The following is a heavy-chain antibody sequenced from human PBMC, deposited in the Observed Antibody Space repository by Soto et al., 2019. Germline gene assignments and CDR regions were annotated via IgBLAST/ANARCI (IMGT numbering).Heavy chain of an antibody. J-gene: IGHJ4*02. V-gene: IGHV3-23*01. CDR3: AKDHESDY. CDR1: GFKFSSYA. Sequence: EVQLLESGGGLVQPGGSLRRSCAASGFKFSSYAMSWIRQAPGKGLEWVSAISGSGGGTYYVDSVKGRITISRDTSKNTLYLQMNSLRAEDSALYYCAKDHESDYWGQGTLVTVSS. CDR2: ISGSGGGT.